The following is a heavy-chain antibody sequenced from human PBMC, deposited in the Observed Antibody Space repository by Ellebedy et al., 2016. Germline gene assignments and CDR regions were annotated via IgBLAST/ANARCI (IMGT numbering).Heavy chain of an antibody. CDR3: AKDAITGTTTYYYYYGMDV. CDR1: GFTFGDYA. J-gene: IGHJ6*02. V-gene: IGHV3-23*01. CDR2: ISGSGGST. D-gene: IGHD1-7*01. Sequence: GESLKISCTASGFTFGDYAMSWVRQAPGKGLEWVSAISGSGGSTYYADSVKGRFTISRDNSKNTLYLQMNSLRAEDTAVYYCAKDAITGTTTYYYYYGMDVWGQGTTVTVSS.